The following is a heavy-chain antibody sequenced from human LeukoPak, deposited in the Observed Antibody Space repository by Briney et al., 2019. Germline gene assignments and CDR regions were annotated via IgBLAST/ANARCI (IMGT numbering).Heavy chain of an antibody. J-gene: IGHJ4*02. D-gene: IGHD3-22*01. Sequence: PSETLSLTCTVSGGSISSGDYYWSWIRQPPGKGLEWIGYIYYSGSTYYNPSLKSRVTISVDTSKNQFSLKVSSVTAADTAMYYCAREVYYYDSSGYYPAFDYWGQGTLVTVSS. CDR3: AREVYYYDSSGYYPAFDY. CDR1: GGSISSGDYY. CDR2: IYYSGST. V-gene: IGHV4-30-4*01.